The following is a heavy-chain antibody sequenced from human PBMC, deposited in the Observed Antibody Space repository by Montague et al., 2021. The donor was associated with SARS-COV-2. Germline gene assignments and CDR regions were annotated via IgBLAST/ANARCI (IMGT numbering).Heavy chain of an antibody. Sequence: CAISGDSVSSNRAAWNWIRQSPSRGLEWLGRTYYRSRWFNDYAVSIRSRITINPDTSKNQFSLQLNSVTPEDTAVYYCARATEWRGYYYYYMDVWGKGTTVTASS. V-gene: IGHV6-1*01. D-gene: IGHD3-3*01. CDR1: GDSVSSNRAA. CDR3: ARATEWRGYYYYYMDV. CDR2: TYYRSRWFN. J-gene: IGHJ6*03.